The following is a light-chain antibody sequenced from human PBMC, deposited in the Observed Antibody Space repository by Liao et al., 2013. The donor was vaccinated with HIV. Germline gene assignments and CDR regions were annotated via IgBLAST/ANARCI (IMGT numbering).Light chain of an antibody. CDR3: QAWDSGSVV. CDR1: ALPKQY. CDR2: KDS. J-gene: IGLJ2*01. Sequence: SYELTQPPSVSVSPGQTARITCSGDALPKQYVYWYQQKPGQAPVLVIYKDSERPSGIPERFSGSNSGNTATLTISGTQALDEADYYCQAWDSGSVVFGGGTKLTVL. V-gene: IGLV3-25*02.